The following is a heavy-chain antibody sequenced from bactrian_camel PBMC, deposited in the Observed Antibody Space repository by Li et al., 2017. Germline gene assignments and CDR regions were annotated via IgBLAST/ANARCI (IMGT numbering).Heavy chain of an antibody. V-gene: IGHV3S55*01. Sequence: QLVESGGGSVRDGGSLTLSCEVKHTSTSRGVCLGWFRQAPGGEREGVAVMYTSGGNTYYADSVKGRFTVSRDNDKNLLFLQMSNLKPEDSAMYYCAASRRFRNGCSIRDDPYWGQGTQVTVS. D-gene: IGHD1*01. CDR1: TSTSRGV. J-gene: IGHJ4*01. CDR2: MYTSGGNT. CDR3: AASRRFRNGCSIRDDPY.